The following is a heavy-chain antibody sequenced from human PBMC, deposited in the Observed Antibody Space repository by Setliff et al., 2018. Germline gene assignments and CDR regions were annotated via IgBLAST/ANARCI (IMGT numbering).Heavy chain of an antibody. CDR3: ARHFRSSKVQFLEYLTDYYFDS. V-gene: IGHV4-39*01. D-gene: IGHD3-3*01. CDR1: GGSISSSSYY. Sequence: PSETLSLTCTVSGGSISSSSYYWGWIRQPPGKGLEWIGSIYYSGSTYYNPSLKSRVTISVDTSKNQFTLKLSSVTAADTAAYYCARHFRSSKVQFLEYLTDYYFDSWGQGTLVTVSS. J-gene: IGHJ4*02. CDR2: IYYSGST.